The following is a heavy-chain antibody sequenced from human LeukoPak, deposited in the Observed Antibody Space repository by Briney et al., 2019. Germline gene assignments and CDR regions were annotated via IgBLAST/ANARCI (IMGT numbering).Heavy chain of an antibody. Sequence: GGSLRLSCAASGFTFSEYYMSWIRQAPGKGLEWVSYVRSSSSYTNYADSVKGRFTISRDNAKNSLYLQMNSLRAEDTAVYYCARGYYDNSGYYFPFDFWGQGTLVTVSS. CDR1: GFTFSEYY. CDR3: ARGYYDNSGYYFPFDF. V-gene: IGHV3-11*06. D-gene: IGHD3-22*01. CDR2: VRSSSSYT. J-gene: IGHJ4*02.